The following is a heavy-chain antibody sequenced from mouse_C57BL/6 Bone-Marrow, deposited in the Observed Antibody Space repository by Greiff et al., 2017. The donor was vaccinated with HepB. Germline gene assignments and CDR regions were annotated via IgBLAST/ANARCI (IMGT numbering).Heavy chain of an antibody. CDR1: GFTFSDYG. J-gene: IGHJ1*03. CDR3: ARHYYGSSYWYFDV. CDR2: ISNLAYSI. D-gene: IGHD1-1*01. V-gene: IGHV5-15*01. Sequence: EVHLVESGGGLVQPGGSLKLSCAASGFTFSDYGMAWVRQAPRKGPEWVAFISNLAYSIYYADTVTGRFTISRENAKNTLYLEMSSLRSEDTAMYYCARHYYGSSYWYFDVWGTGTTVTVSS.